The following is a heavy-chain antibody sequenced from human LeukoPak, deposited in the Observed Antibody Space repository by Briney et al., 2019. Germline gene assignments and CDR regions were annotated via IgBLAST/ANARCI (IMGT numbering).Heavy chain of an antibody. D-gene: IGHD2-15*01. CDR3: AKDYCRGGNCPLPFFDS. J-gene: IGHJ4*02. V-gene: IGHV3-23*01. CDR1: GFTFSSYA. Sequence: GGSLRLSCAASGFTFSSYAMSWVRQAPGKGLEWVSGIIDVGGTYYADSVKGRFTISRDSSKNTLYLQMNNLRVEDTATYYCAKDYCRGGNCPLPFFDSWGQGTLVTVSS. CDR2: IIDVGGT.